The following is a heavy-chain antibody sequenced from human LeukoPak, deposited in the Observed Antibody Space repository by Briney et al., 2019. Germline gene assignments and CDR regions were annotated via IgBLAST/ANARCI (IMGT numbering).Heavy chain of an antibody. CDR3: ARGGLMMDV. CDR1: GFIYTIYW. V-gene: IGHV3-7*01. J-gene: IGHJ6*04. Sequence: GGSLRLFCGASGFIYTIYWMTWVRQTPGKGLEWVANIRQGRSEKDYVDSVKGRFTISRGNARNSLYLQRNSLRAEDTAVYYSARGGLMMDVWGKGTTVTVPS. D-gene: IGHD2-8*01. CDR2: IRQGRSEK.